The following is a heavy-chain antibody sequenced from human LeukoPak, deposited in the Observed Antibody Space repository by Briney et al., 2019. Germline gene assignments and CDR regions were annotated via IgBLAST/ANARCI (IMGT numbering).Heavy chain of an antibody. D-gene: IGHD6-6*01. CDR1: GGSISSYY. CDR2: IYYSGCT. Sequence: SETLSLTCTVSGGSISSYYWSWIRQPPGKGLEWIGYIYYSGCTNYNPSLTSRVTISVDTSKNQFSLKLSSVTAADTAVYYCARQYSSSWGGVYYFDYWGQGTLVTVSS. V-gene: IGHV4-59*08. J-gene: IGHJ4*02. CDR3: ARQYSSSWGGVYYFDY.